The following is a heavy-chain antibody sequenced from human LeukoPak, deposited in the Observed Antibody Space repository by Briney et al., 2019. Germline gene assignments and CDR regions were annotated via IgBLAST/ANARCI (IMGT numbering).Heavy chain of an antibody. D-gene: IGHD2-2*01. J-gene: IGHJ4*02. CDR1: GGSLSSSGYY. Sequence: SETLSLTCTVSGGSLSSSGYYWGWIRQPPGKGLEWIGTIYYSGTTYYNPSLKSRVTISVDTSKNQFSLKLSSVTAADTAVYYCARGPPIIPAAMNYFAYWGQGTLVTVSS. CDR2: IYYSGTT. CDR3: ARGPPIIPAAMNYFAY. V-gene: IGHV4-39*07.